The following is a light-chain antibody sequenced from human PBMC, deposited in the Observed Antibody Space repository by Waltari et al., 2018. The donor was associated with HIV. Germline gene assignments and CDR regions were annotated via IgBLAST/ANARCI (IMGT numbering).Light chain of an antibody. CDR3: QSYDSSNQGL. J-gene: IGLJ2*01. Sequence: NFMLTQPPPVSDAPGKTVTISCTRSSGTIASNYVKWCQQRPGSSPSTVLYESNQRPSGVPDRFSGSIYSSSTSAALTISGLKTEDEADYYCQSYDSSNQGLCGGGTNLTVL. CDR2: ESN. CDR1: SGTIASNY. V-gene: IGLV6-57*01.